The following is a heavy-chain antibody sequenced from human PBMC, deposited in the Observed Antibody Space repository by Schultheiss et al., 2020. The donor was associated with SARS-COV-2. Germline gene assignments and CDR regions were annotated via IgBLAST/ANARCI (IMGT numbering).Heavy chain of an antibody. D-gene: IGHD3-3*01. CDR2: INAYNGNT. CDR1: GYTFTSYG. CDR3: ARDPGDEWHRGVYAFDI. Sequence: ASLKVSCKASGYTFTSYGISWVRQAPGQGLEWMGWINAYNGNTNYAQKLQGRVTMTTDTSTSTAYMELRSLRSDDTAVYYCARDPGDEWHRGVYAFDIWGQGTTVTVSS. V-gene: IGHV1-18*01. J-gene: IGHJ3*02.